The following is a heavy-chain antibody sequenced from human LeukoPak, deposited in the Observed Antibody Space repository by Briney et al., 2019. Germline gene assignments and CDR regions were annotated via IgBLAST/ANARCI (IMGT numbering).Heavy chain of an antibody. D-gene: IGHD3-10*01. Sequence: GGSLRLSCTASGFTFSNYAVSWVRQAPGKGLEWISGISGSSDTTYYADAVKGRFTISRDNSKNTLFLQMSSLRVEDTAVYYCAKDRGPSIRGIDYWGQGTLVTVSS. J-gene: IGHJ4*02. CDR3: AKDRGPSIRGIDY. V-gene: IGHV3-23*01. CDR1: GFTFSNYA. CDR2: ISGSSDTT.